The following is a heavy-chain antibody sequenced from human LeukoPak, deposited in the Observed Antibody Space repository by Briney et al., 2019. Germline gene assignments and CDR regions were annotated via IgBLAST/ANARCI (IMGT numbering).Heavy chain of an antibody. Sequence: PGGSLRLSCAASGFTFSSSDMHWVRQPTGKGLEWVSAIGTAGDTYYPDSVKGRFTISRDNAKNTLYLQMNSLRAEDTAVYYCARDRGRSGYFYTWYMDVWGKGTTVTVSS. V-gene: IGHV3-13*01. J-gene: IGHJ6*03. D-gene: IGHD3-22*01. CDR3: ARDRGRSGYFYTWYMDV. CDR1: GFTFSSSD. CDR2: IGTAGDT.